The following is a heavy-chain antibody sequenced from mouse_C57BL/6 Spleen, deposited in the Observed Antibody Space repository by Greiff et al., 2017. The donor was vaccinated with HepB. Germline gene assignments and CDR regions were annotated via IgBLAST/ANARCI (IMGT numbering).Heavy chain of an antibody. CDR3: ARDRGWDGAMDY. J-gene: IGHJ4*01. Sequence: EVQLQQSGPGLVKPSQSLSLTCSVTGYSITSGYYWNWIRQFPGNKLEWMGYISYDGSNNYNPSLKNRISITRDTSKNQFFLKLNSVTTEDTATYYCARDRGWDGAMDYWGQRTSVTVSS. CDR1: GYSITSGYY. V-gene: IGHV3-6*01. CDR2: ISYDGSN. D-gene: IGHD4-1*01.